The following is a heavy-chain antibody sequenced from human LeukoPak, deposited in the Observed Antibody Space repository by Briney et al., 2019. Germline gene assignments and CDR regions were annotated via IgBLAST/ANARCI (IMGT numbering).Heavy chain of an antibody. D-gene: IGHD1-14*01. CDR1: GGSISRYY. V-gene: IGHV4-59*08. J-gene: IGHJ3*02. Sequence: PSETLSLTCTVSGGSISRYYWSWIRQPPGKGLEWMGYIYYSGSTNYNPSLKSRVTISVDTSKNQFSLKLSSVTAADTAVYYCAKSRMSEDAFDIWGQGTMVTVSS. CDR3: AKSRMSEDAFDI. CDR2: IYYSGST.